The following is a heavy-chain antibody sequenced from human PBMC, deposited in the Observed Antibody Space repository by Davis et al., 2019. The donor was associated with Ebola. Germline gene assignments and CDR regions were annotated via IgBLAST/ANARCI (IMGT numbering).Heavy chain of an antibody. V-gene: IGHV3-21*01. CDR3: ARDGDIVVADWFDP. J-gene: IGHJ5*02. CDR2: ISSSSSYI. Sequence: GGSLRLSCAASGFTFSSYSMNWVRQAPGKGLEWVSSISSSSSYIYYADSVKGRFTISRDNAKNSLYLQMNSLRAEDTAVYYCARDGDIVVADWFDPWGQGTLVTVSS. CDR1: GFTFSSYS. D-gene: IGHD2-15*01.